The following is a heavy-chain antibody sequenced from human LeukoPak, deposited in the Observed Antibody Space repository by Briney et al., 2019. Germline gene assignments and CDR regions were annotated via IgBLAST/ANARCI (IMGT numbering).Heavy chain of an antibody. J-gene: IGHJ5*02. Sequence: SETLSLTCTVSGGSISSSSYYWGWIRQPPGKGLEWIGSIYYSGSTYYNPSLKSRVTISADTSKNQFSLKLSSVTAADTAVYYCATYITYYYDSSGFSNWFDPWGQGTLVTVSS. CDR1: GGSISSSSYY. CDR2: IYYSGST. V-gene: IGHV4-39*01. CDR3: ATYITYYYDSSGFSNWFDP. D-gene: IGHD3-22*01.